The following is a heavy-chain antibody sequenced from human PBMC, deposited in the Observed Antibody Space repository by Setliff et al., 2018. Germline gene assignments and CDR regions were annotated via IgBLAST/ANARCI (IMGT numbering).Heavy chain of an antibody. CDR1: GGTFNSFA. CDR3: ARDSPEMVAPPAAHCFDP. CDR2: IMPIFGTT. Sequence: PRPSVKVSCKASGGTFNSFAINWVRQAPGQGLEWMGGIMPIFGTTNYAQKFQGRVTIITDTSTSTAYMELRSLRSDDTAVYYCARDSPEMVAPPAAHCFDPWGQGTLVTVSS. V-gene: IGHV1-69*05. D-gene: IGHD2-15*01. J-gene: IGHJ5*02.